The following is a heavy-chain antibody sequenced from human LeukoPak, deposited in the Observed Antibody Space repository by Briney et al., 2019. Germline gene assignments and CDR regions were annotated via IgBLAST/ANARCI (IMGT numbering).Heavy chain of an antibody. Sequence: SETLSLACTVSGGSISSYYWSWIRQPPGKGLEWIGYIYYSGSTNYNPSLKSRVTISVDTSKNQFSLKLSSVTAADTAVYYCARRAYSSGFYFFDYWGQGTLVTVSS. CDR3: ARRAYSSGFYFFDY. D-gene: IGHD6-19*01. CDR2: IYYSGST. V-gene: IGHV4-59*08. CDR1: GGSISSYY. J-gene: IGHJ4*02.